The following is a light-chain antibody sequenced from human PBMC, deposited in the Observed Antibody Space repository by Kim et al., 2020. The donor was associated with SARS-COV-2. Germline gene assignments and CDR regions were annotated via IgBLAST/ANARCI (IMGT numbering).Light chain of an antibody. CDR2: AAT. Sequence: IQLTQSPSSLSASVGDRVTITCRASQGISSYLAWYQQKPGKAPKLLIYAATTLLSGVPSRFSGSGSGTDFTLTIGSLQPEDFATYYCQQHNTYPWTFGQGTKVDIK. V-gene: IGKV1-9*01. CDR3: QQHNTYPWT. CDR1: QGISSY. J-gene: IGKJ1*01.